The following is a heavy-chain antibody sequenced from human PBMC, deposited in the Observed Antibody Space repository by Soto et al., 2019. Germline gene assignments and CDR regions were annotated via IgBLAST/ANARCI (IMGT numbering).Heavy chain of an antibody. V-gene: IGHV3-30-3*01. CDR1: GFTFSSYA. CDR2: ISYDGSNK. J-gene: IGHJ6*02. D-gene: IGHD2-2*01. CDR3: ARGRKGESYRPDDIVVVPAATYYYYYYGMDV. Sequence: QPVGSLRLSCAASGFTFSSYAMHWVRQAPGKGLEWVAVISYDGSNKYYADSVKGRFTISRDNSKNTLYLQMNSLRAEDTAVYYCARGRKGESYRPDDIVVVPAATYYYYYYGMDVWGQGTTVTVSS.